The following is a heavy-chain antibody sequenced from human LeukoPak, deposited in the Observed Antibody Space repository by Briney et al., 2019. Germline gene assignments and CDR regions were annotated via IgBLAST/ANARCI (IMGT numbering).Heavy chain of an antibody. Sequence: GGSLRLSCAASGFTFSSYSMNWVRQAPGKGLEWVSSISSSSSYIYYADSVKGRFTISRDNAKNSLYLQMNSLRAEDTAVYYCARDAPPGRIFDYWGRGTLVTVPS. CDR3: ARDAPPGRIFDY. CDR1: GFTFSSYS. J-gene: IGHJ4*02. V-gene: IGHV3-21*01. D-gene: IGHD1-26*01. CDR2: ISSSSSYI.